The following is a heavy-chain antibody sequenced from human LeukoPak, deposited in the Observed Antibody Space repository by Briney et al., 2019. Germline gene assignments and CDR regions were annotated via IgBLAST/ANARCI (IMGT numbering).Heavy chain of an antibody. V-gene: IGHV3-30*04. CDR3: AKGGIQPWNYYFDY. CDR1: GLTFSSYA. J-gene: IGHJ4*02. Sequence: GGSLRLSCAASGLTFSSYAMHWVRQAPGKGLEWVAVISYDGSNKFYADSVQGRFTVSRDNSKNTVSLQMNSLRREDAAVYYCAKGGIQPWNYYFDYWGQGTQVTVSS. D-gene: IGHD1-7*01. CDR2: ISYDGSNK.